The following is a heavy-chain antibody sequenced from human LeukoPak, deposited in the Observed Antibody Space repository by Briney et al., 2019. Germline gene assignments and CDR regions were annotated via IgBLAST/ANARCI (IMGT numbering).Heavy chain of an antibody. V-gene: IGHV1-46*01. CDR3: ARFSEYYHSSVHYLDY. J-gene: IGHJ4*02. Sequence: ASVKVSCKASGYTFTSYYMHWVRQAPGQGLEWMGIINPSGGSTSYAQKFQGRVTMTRDMSTSTVYMELSSLRSEDTAVYYCARFSEYYHSSVHYLDYWGQGTLVSVSS. CDR1: GYTFTSYY. CDR2: INPSGGST. D-gene: IGHD3-22*01.